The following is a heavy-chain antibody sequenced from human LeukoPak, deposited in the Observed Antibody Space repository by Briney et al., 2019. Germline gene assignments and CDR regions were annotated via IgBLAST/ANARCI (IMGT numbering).Heavy chain of an antibody. CDR2: INWNGGSR. D-gene: IGHD3-9*01. V-gene: IGHV3-20*04. CDR3: ARDRLVGYFDSGWFDP. J-gene: IGHJ5*02. CDR1: GFIFGDYG. Sequence: GGSLRLSCAGSGFIFGDYGMSWVRQAPGKGLEWVSGINWNGGSRTYADSVKGRFTISRDNAKKSLYLQMKSLRAEDTALYYCARDRLVGYFDSGWFDPWGQGTLVTVSS.